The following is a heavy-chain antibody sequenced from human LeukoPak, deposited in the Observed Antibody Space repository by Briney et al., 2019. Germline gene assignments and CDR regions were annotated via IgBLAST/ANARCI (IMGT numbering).Heavy chain of an antibody. CDR3: ATKYYGSGSYYSEGYFQH. Sequence: GPSVKLFCKASGYTFTGYYMHWVRQAPGQGLEWMGWINPNSGGTNYAEKFQGRVTMTRDTSISTAYMELSRLRSDDTAVYYCATKYYGSGSYYSEGYFQHWGQGSLVTVSS. CDR1: GYTFTGYY. CDR2: INPNSGGT. J-gene: IGHJ1*01. V-gene: IGHV1-2*02. D-gene: IGHD3-10*01.